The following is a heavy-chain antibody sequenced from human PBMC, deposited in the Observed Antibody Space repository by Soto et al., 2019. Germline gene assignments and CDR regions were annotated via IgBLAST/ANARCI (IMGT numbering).Heavy chain of an antibody. J-gene: IGHJ4*02. CDR2: ISYNGNKK. CDR1: GFAFRTSS. CDR3: AREQFEDGRGHYDH. Sequence: QVQLVESGGGVVQPGGSLRLSCAASGFAFRTSSLHWVRQPPGKGLEWMAHISYNGNKKHYADSVKGRFTVSRDISESTLYLQMNSLRAEDTAVYYCAREQFEDGRGHYDHWGQGTLVSVSS. V-gene: IGHV3-30*03. D-gene: IGHD3-22*01.